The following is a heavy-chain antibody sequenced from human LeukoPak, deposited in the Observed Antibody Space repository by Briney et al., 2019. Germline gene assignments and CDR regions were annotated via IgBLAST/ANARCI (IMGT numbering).Heavy chain of an antibody. J-gene: IGHJ6*03. CDR2: FDPEDGET. D-gene: IGHD5-12*01. CDR1: GYTLTELS. CDR3: ARRSGYDTKYYYYYYMDV. Sequence: GASVKVSCKVSGYTLTELSMHWVRQAPGKGLEWMGGFDPEDGETIYAQKFQGRVTMTEDTSTDTAYMELSSLRSEDTAVYYCARRSGYDTKYYYYYYMDVWGKGTTVTVSS. V-gene: IGHV1-24*01.